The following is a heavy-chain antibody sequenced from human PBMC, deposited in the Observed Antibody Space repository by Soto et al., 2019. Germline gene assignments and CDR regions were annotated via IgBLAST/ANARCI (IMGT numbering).Heavy chain of an antibody. CDR3: AAGRTGGSYYGMDV. V-gene: IGHV1-58*01. Sequence: SVKVSCKVSGFTFTDSAVQWVRQARGQGLEWIGWIVVGSGNTNYAQKFQERVTITRDMSTSTAYMELSSLRSEDTAVYYCAAGRTGGSYYGMDVWGQGTTVTVS. CDR2: IVVGSGNT. D-gene: IGHD2-2*01. J-gene: IGHJ6*02. CDR1: GFTFTDSA.